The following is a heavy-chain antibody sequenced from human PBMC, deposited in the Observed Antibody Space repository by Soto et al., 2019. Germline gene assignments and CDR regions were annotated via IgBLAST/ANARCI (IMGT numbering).Heavy chain of an antibody. V-gene: IGHV4-31*03. Sequence: QVQLQESGPGLVKPSQTLSLTCTVSGGSISSGAYYWSWIRQHPGKGLEWIGYIYYSGNTYYNPSLKSRVTISVDTSKYQFSLKLSSVTAADTAVYYCARVGLRLGDYFDYWGQGTLVSVSS. CDR2: IYYSGNT. CDR3: ARVGLRLGDYFDY. CDR1: GGSISSGAYY. D-gene: IGHD3-16*01. J-gene: IGHJ4*02.